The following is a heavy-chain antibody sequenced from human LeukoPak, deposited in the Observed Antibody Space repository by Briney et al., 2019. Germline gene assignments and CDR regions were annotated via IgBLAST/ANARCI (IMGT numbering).Heavy chain of an antibody. CDR3: AKGDWNYDPPGDY. CDR2: VSGSGDST. V-gene: IGHV3-23*01. Sequence: GGSLRLSCAASGFTFITYAMTWVRQAPGKGLEWVSAVSGSGDSTYSADSVKGRFTISRDNSKNTLYLQMNSLRAEDTALYYCAKGDWNYDPPGDYWGQGTLVTVSS. D-gene: IGHD1-7*01. J-gene: IGHJ4*02. CDR1: GFTFITYA.